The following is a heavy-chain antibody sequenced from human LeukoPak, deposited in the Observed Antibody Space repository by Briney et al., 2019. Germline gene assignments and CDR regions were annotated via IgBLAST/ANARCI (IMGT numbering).Heavy chain of an antibody. D-gene: IGHD2-2*02. J-gene: IGHJ1*01. CDR3: ARAQPAAITFLYFQH. CDR1: GYTFTSYD. Sequence: ASVKVSCKASGYTFTSYDISWVRQAPGQGLEWMGGIIPIFGTANYAQKFQGRVTITADESTSTAYMELSSLRSEDTAVYYCARAQPAAITFLYFQHWGQGTLVTVSS. CDR2: IIPIFGTA. V-gene: IGHV1-69*13.